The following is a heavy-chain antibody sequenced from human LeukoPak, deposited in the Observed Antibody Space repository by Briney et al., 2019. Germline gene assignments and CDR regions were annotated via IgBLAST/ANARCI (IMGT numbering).Heavy chain of an antibody. V-gene: IGHV3-30*02. D-gene: IGHD3-22*01. CDR2: IRYDGSNK. CDR1: GFTFSSYG. Sequence: GGSLRLSCAASGFTFSSYGMHWVRQAPGKGLEWVAFIRYDGSNKYYADSVKGRFTISRDNSKNTLYLQMNSLRAEDTAVYYCAKDATYYYDSTSPFDIWGQGTMVTVSS. J-gene: IGHJ3*02. CDR3: AKDATYYYDSTSPFDI.